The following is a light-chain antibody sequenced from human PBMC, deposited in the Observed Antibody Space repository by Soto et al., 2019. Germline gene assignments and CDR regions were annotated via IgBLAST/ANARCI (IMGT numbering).Light chain of an antibody. J-gene: IGLJ3*02. Sequence: QSALTQPPSASGSPGQSVTISCTGTSSDVGDYNYVSWYQQHPGKAPKLMIYEVSKRPSGVPDRFSGSKSGNTASLTGSGLQAEDGADYYCSSYAGSNNWVFGGGTKLTVL. V-gene: IGLV2-8*01. CDR3: SSYAGSNNWV. CDR1: SSDVGDYNY. CDR2: EVS.